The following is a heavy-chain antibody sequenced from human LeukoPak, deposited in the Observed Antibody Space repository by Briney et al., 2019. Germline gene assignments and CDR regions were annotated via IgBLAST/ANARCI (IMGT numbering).Heavy chain of an antibody. CDR2: INHSGST. D-gene: IGHD3-10*01. CDR3: ARAPVGLLWFGESRGYFDY. V-gene: IGHV4-39*07. CDR1: GGSISSSSYY. Sequence: SETLSLTCTVSGGSISSSSYYWGWIRQPPGKGLEWIGEINHSGSTNYNPSLKSRVTISVDTSKNQFSLKLTSVTAADTAVYYCARAPVGLLWFGESRGYFDYWGQGTLVTVSS. J-gene: IGHJ4*02.